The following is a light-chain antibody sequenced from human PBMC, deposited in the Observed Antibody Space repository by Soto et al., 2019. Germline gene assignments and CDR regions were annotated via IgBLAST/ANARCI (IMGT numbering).Light chain of an antibody. CDR1: QTISRW. CDR2: TAS. CDR3: QQYSDYSPRT. J-gene: IGKJ1*01. Sequence: DIKMSQSPSTLSASVGDTVTITCRASQTISRWLAWYQQKPGKAPRLLIYTASTLESGVPSRFSGSGSGTEFTLTISSLQPDDFATYYCQQYSDYSPRTFDQGTKVDIK. V-gene: IGKV1-5*01.